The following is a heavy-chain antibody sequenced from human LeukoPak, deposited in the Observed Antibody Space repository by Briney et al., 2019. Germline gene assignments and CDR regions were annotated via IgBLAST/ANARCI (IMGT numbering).Heavy chain of an antibody. V-gene: IGHV1-2*02. CDR1: GYTFTGYY. D-gene: IGHD3-22*01. Sequence: GATVKVSCKASGYTFTGYYMHWVRQAPGQGLEWMGWINPNSGGTNYAQKFQGRVTMTRDTSISTAYMELSRLRSDDTAVYYCARDPYCDSSGPRAGAFDIWGQGTKVTVSS. J-gene: IGHJ3*02. CDR2: INPNSGGT. CDR3: ARDPYCDSSGPRAGAFDI.